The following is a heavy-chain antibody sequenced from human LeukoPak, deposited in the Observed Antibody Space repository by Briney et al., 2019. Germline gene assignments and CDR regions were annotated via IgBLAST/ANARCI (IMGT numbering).Heavy chain of an antibody. CDR2: IKQDGSEK. CDR3: ARDRGGIVTTRVSDY. Sequence: PGGSLRLSCAASGFTFSSYWMSWVRQAPGKGLEWVANIKQDGSEKYYVDSVKGRFTISRDNAKNSLYLQMNSLRAEDTAVYYCARDRGGIVTTRVSDYWGQGTLVTVSS. CDR1: GFTFSSYW. V-gene: IGHV3-7*01. D-gene: IGHD4-17*01. J-gene: IGHJ4*02.